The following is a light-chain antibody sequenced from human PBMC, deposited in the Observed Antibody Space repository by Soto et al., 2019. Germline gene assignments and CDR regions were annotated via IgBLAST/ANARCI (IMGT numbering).Light chain of an antibody. Sequence: AIQMTQSPSSLSASVVDRVTITFRTSQDIRNDLGWYQQKPGKAPKLLIYAASTLQSGVPSRFSGSGSATDFTLTISSLQPEDFATYYCLHDYNYPLAFGQGTKVDI. CDR3: LHDYNYPLA. CDR2: AAS. V-gene: IGKV1-6*01. J-gene: IGKJ1*01. CDR1: QDIRND.